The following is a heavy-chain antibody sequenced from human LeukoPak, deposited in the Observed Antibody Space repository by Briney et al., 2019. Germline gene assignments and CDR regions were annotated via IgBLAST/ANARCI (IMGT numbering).Heavy chain of an antibody. D-gene: IGHD3-22*01. CDR2: ISSASSTI. CDR1: GFTFSSYT. J-gene: IGHJ5*02. V-gene: IGHV3-48*01. Sequence: GGSLRLSCAASGFTFSSYTMNWVRQAPGKGLEWVSYISSASSTIYYADSVKGRFTISRDNAKNSLYLQMNSLRAEDTAVYYCARDLGQYYDTSDNWFDPWGQGTLVTVSS. CDR3: ARDLGQYYDTSDNWFDP.